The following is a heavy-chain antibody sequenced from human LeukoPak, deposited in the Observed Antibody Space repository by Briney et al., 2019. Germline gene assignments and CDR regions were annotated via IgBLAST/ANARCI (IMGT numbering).Heavy chain of an antibody. CDR2: INPNSGGT. CDR3: ARVNEGWFGEFHFDY. Sequence: EASVKVSCKASGYTFTGYYMHWVRQAPGQGLEWMGWINPNSGGTNYAQKFQGRVTMTRDTSISTAYMELSRLRSDDTAVYYCARVNEGWFGEFHFDYWGQGTLVTVSS. J-gene: IGHJ4*02. D-gene: IGHD3-10*01. V-gene: IGHV1-2*02. CDR1: GYTFTGYY.